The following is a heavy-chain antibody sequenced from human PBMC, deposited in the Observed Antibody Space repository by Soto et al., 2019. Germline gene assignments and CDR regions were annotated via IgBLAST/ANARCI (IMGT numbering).Heavy chain of an antibody. CDR1: GFTFSSYG. CDR3: ARSQYRYYDYIWGSYRRNAFDI. CDR2: IWYDGSNK. D-gene: IGHD3-16*02. V-gene: IGHV3-33*01. J-gene: IGHJ3*02. Sequence: GGFLRLSCAASGFTFSSYGMHWVRQAPGKGLEWVAVIWYDGSNKYYADSVKGRFTISRDNSKNTLYLQMNSLRAEDTAVYYCARSQYRYYDYIWGSYRRNAFDIWGQGTMVPVSS.